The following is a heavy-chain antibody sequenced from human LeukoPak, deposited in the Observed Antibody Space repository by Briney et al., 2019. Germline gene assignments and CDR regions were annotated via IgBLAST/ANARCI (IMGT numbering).Heavy chain of an antibody. CDR3: ATWAGPGGWSVLNYMDV. CDR1: GYTFTSFG. CDR2: ISAHNGYT. J-gene: IGHJ6*03. D-gene: IGHD3-3*01. V-gene: IGHV1-18*01. Sequence: ASVKVSCKASGYTFTSFGINWVRQAPGQGLEWMGWISAHNGYTNYAQKFQGRVTLTTDTSTNTAYMELRSLRSDDTAVYYCATWAGPGGWSVLNYMDVWGKGTTVTVSS.